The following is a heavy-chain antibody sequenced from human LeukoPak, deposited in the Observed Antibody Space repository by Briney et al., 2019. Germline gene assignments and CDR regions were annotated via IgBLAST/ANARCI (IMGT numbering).Heavy chain of an antibody. V-gene: IGHV3-7*03. CDR3: ARAVSLLWFGDAFDI. CDR1: GFTFSSYW. CDR2: IKQDGSEK. Sequence: PGGSLRLSCAASGFTFSSYWMSWVRQAPGRGLEWVANIKQDGSEKYYVDSVKGRFTISRDNAKNSLYLQMNSLRAEDTAVYYCARAVSLLWFGDAFDIWGQGTMVTVSS. D-gene: IGHD3-10*01. J-gene: IGHJ3*02.